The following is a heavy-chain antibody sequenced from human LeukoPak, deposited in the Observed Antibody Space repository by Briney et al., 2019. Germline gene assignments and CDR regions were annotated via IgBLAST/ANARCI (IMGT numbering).Heavy chain of an antibody. CDR1: GLTFSSYA. J-gene: IGHJ4*02. CDR2: ISASGGST. CDR3: AKDGYYYGSGSHHYDY. V-gene: IGHV3-23*01. D-gene: IGHD3-10*01. Sequence: GGSLRLSCAASGLTFSSYAMSWVRQAPGKGLEWVSAISASGGSTSYADSVKGRFTISRDNSKNTLFLQMNSLRAEDTAIYYCAKDGYYYGSGSHHYDYWGQGTLVTVSS.